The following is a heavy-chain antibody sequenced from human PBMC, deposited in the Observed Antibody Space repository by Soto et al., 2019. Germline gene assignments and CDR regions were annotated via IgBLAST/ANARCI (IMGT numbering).Heavy chain of an antibody. V-gene: IGHV3-7*05. J-gene: IGHJ4*02. CDR3: ARDLNFGSIWSFDY. CDR1: GFTFSSYW. D-gene: IGHD6-13*01. CDR2: IKQDGSEK. Sequence: EVQLVESGGGLVQPGGSLRLSCAASGFTFSSYWMSWVRQAPGKGLEWVANIKQDGSEKYYVDSVKGRFTISRDNAKNSLYLQMNSLRAEDTAVYYCARDLNFGSIWSFDYWGQGTLVTVSS.